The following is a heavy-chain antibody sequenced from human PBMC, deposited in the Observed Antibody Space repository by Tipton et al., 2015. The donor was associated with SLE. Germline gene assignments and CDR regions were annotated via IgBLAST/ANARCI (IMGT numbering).Heavy chain of an antibody. V-gene: IGHV1-2*02. CDR3: ARVTCIAAAERRDYYYGMDV. CDR2: INPNSGGT. D-gene: IGHD6-13*01. J-gene: IGHJ6*02. CDR1: GYTFTGYY. Sequence: QLVQSGPEVKKPGASVKVSCKASGYTFTGYYMHWVRQAPGQGLEWMGWINPNSGGTNYAQKFQGRVTMTRDTSISTAYMELSRLRSDDTAVYYCARVTCIAAAERRDYYYGMDVWGQGTTVTVSS.